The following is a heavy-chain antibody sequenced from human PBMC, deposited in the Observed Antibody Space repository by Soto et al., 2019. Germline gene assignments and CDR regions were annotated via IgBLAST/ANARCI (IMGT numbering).Heavy chain of an antibody. CDR2: IYPGDSDT. CDR1: GYSFTSYW. CDR3: ARPFDTSGWYDH. V-gene: IGHV5-51*01. J-gene: IGHJ5*02. Sequence: VESVKISCNGSGYSFTSYWIAWVRQMPGKGLECMGIIYPGDSDTRYSPSFEGQVTISADKSINTAYLQWSSLKASDSAMYYCARPFDTSGWYDHWGQGTLVTVSS. D-gene: IGHD6-19*01.